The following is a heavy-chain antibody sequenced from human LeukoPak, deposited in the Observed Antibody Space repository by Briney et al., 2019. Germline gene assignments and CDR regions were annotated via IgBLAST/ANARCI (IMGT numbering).Heavy chain of an antibody. CDR3: ARESGTPYYYGSGSYSVNWFDP. Sequence: ASVKVSCKASGYTFTSYGISWVRQAPGQGLEWMGWISAYNGNTNYAQKLQGRVTMTTDTSTSTAYMELRSLRSDDTAVYYCARESGTPYYYGSGSYSVNWFDPWGQGTLVTVSS. V-gene: IGHV1-18*01. CDR2: ISAYNGNT. D-gene: IGHD3-10*01. J-gene: IGHJ5*02. CDR1: GYTFTSYG.